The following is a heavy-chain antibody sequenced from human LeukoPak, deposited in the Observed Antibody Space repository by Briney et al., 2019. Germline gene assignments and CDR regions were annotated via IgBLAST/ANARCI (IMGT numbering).Heavy chain of an antibody. V-gene: IGHV3-7*01. CDR2: IKQDGSEK. CDR1: GFTFSSYW. Sequence: GGSLRLSCAASGFTFSSYWMSWARQAPGKGLEWVANIKQDGSEKYYVDSVKGRFTISRDNAKNSLYLQMNSLRAEDTAVYYCASLITIVRGAVDYWGQGTLVTVSS. D-gene: IGHD3-10*01. CDR3: ASLITIVRGAVDY. J-gene: IGHJ4*02.